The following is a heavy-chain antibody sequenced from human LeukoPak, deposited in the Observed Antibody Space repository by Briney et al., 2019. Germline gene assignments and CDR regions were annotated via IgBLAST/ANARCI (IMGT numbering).Heavy chain of an antibody. Sequence: RASVKVSYKASGGTFSSYAISWVRQAPGQGLEWMGGIIPIFGTANYAQKFQGRVTITADESTSTAYMELSSLRSEDTAVYYCARDRGGYSGYDPHWFDPWGQGTLVTVSS. J-gene: IGHJ5*02. D-gene: IGHD5-12*01. CDR3: ARDRGGYSGYDPHWFDP. CDR1: GGTFSSYA. V-gene: IGHV1-69*13. CDR2: IIPIFGTA.